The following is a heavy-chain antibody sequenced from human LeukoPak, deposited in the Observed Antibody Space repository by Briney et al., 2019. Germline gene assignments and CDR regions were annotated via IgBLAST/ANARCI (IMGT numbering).Heavy chain of an antibody. Sequence: ASVKVSCKASGYTFTSYGISWVRQAPGQGLEWMGWISAYNGNTNYAQKLQGRVTMTTDTSTSTAYMGLRSLRSDDTAVYYCARRAGVGITIFGVVRGYYYYGMDVWGQGTTVTVSS. J-gene: IGHJ6*02. D-gene: IGHD3-3*01. CDR2: ISAYNGNT. CDR3: ARRAGVGITIFGVVRGYYYYGMDV. CDR1: GYTFTSYG. V-gene: IGHV1-18*01.